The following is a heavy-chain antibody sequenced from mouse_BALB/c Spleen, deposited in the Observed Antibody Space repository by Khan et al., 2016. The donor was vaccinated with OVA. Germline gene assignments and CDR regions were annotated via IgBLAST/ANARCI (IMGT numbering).Heavy chain of an antibody. Sequence: QVQLQQSGAELVKPGASVKISCKASGYTFTSFYMYWVKQRPGQGLEWIGGINPSNGDTHFYEKFKSKATLTVDKSSTTAYMQVSSLTSEDSAISYGARSGYRNPFAYWGQGTLVTVSA. CDR2: INPSNGDT. D-gene: IGHD2-5*01. V-gene: IGHV1S81*02. CDR1: GYTFTSFY. CDR3: ARSGYRNPFAY. J-gene: IGHJ3*01.